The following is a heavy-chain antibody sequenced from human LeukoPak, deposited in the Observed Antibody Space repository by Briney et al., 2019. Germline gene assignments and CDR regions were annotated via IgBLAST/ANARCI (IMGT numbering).Heavy chain of an antibody. V-gene: IGHV3-15*01. Sequence: GGSLGLSCAASGFTFSYYYMSGVRQAPGKGLEWVGRIKGKTDGGTTDYAAPVKGRFTISRDDSKNTLYLQMNSLRAEDTAVYYCAREAVVRGVIPFDYWGQGTLVTVSS. D-gene: IGHD3-10*01. CDR2: IKGKTDGGTT. CDR1: GFTFSYYY. CDR3: AREAVVRGVIPFDY. J-gene: IGHJ4*02.